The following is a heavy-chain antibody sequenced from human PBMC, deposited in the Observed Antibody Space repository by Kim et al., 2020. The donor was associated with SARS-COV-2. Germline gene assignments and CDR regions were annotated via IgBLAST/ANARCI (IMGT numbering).Heavy chain of an antibody. V-gene: IGHV3-7*01. D-gene: IGHD3-10*01. J-gene: IGHJ4*02. CDR2: IKEDGSEA. CDR3: IRDPGTY. CDR1: GFIIRTYW. Sequence: GGSLRLSCVASGFIIRTYWMTWVRQAPGKGLEWVGNIKEDGSEAYYADSVKGRFTISRDNAKNSLYLQMNSLRAEDTAVFFCIRDPGTYWGEGTLVIVSS.